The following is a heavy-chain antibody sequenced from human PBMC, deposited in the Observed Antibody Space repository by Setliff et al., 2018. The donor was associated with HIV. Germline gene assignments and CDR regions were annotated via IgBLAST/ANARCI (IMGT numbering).Heavy chain of an antibody. V-gene: IGHV3-15*01. CDR2: IKSKADGGTT. CDR3: TRWYDSIGYPHLAFFDY. Sequence: GGSLRLSCAASGFSFSNAWMSWVRQAPGKGLEWVGRIKSKADGGTTDYAAPAKGRFTISRDDSKNTLYLQMNSLTTEDTAVYFCTRWYDSIGYPHLAFFDYWGQGTLVTVSS. J-gene: IGHJ4*02. CDR1: GFSFSNAW. D-gene: IGHD3-22*01.